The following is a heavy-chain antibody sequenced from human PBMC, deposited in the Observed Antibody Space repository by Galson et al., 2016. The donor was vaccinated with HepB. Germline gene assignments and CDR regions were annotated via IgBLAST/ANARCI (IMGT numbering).Heavy chain of an antibody. Sequence: SLRLSCAASGFTFENYAMHWVRQAPGKGLEWVSGISWNSDYIGYAESVKGRFTISRNNARNSLYLQMNSLRAEDTALYYCARQKESREYGGNSPDYWGQGTQVIVSS. CDR2: ISWNSDYI. J-gene: IGHJ4*02. V-gene: IGHV3-9*01. CDR3: ARQKESREYGGNSPDY. D-gene: IGHD4-23*01. CDR1: GFTFENYA.